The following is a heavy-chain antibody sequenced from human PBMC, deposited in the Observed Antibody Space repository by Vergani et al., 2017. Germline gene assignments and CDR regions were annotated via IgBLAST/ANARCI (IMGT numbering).Heavy chain of an antibody. CDR2: INHSGST. CDR3: ARDIEAGAVFDY. Sequence: QVQLRQWGAGLLKPSETLSLTCTLYGGSLSGYCWSWIRQPPGKGLEWIGEINHSGSTNYNPSLKSRVTISIDTSKNQFSLRLSSVTAADTAIYYCARDIEAGAVFDYWGQGSPVTVSS. J-gene: IGHJ4*02. D-gene: IGHD1-26*01. V-gene: IGHV4-34*01. CDR1: GGSLSGYC.